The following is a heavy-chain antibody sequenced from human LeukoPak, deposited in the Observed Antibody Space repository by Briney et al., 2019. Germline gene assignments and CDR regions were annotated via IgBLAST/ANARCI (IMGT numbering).Heavy chain of an antibody. Sequence: ASVKVSCKASGYTFTSYYMHWVRQAPGQGLEWMGIINPSGGSTSYAQKFQGRVTMTRDTSTSTVYMELSSLRSEDTAVYYCARARGSMVYARAPFDYWGQGTLVTVSS. CDR3: ARARGSMVYARAPFDY. CDR1: GYTFTSYY. J-gene: IGHJ4*02. V-gene: IGHV1-46*01. CDR2: INPSGGST. D-gene: IGHD2-8*01.